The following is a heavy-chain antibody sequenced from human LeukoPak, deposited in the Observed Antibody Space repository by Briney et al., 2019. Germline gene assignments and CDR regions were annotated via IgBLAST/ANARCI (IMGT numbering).Heavy chain of an antibody. CDR1: GGSISSYY. CDR2: TFYSGST. D-gene: IGHD3-10*01. Sequence: KPSETLSLTCTVSGGSISSYYWSWLRQPPGEGLEWIGYTFYSGSTNYNPSLKSRVTISVDTSNNQFSLKLSSVTAADTAVYYCARDTFYYGFDYRGQGTLVTVSS. V-gene: IGHV4-59*08. J-gene: IGHJ4*02. CDR3: ARDTFYYGFDY.